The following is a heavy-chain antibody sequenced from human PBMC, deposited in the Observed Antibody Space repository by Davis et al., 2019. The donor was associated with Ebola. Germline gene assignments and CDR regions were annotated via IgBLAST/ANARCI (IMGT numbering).Heavy chain of an antibody. CDR3: ARKDVCDMKHPQWGSCFDF. D-gene: IGHD3-16*01. V-gene: IGHV3-74*01. CDR1: GFTFRSYT. CDR2: INSDGSST. Sequence: PGGSLRLSCEASGFTFRSYTMRWVRQAPGKGLVWVARINSDGSSTSYADSVQGRFTISRDNTKNTLYLHMNSLRAEDTAVYSCARKDVCDMKHPQWGSCFDFWGQGTLVTVSS. J-gene: IGHJ4*02.